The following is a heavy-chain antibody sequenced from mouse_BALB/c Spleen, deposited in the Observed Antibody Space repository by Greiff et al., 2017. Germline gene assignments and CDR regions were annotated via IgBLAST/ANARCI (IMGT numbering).Heavy chain of an antibody. Sequence: EVMLVESGGGLVKPGGSLKLSCAASGFTFSSYTMSWVRQTPEKRLEWVATISGGGSYTYYPDSVKGRFTISRDNAKNTLYLQMSSLKSEDTAMYYCTREGQGFAYWGQGTLVTVSA. D-gene: IGHD3-3*01. CDR2: ISGGGSYT. CDR3: TREGQGFAY. J-gene: IGHJ3*01. CDR1: GFTFSSYT. V-gene: IGHV5-6-4*01.